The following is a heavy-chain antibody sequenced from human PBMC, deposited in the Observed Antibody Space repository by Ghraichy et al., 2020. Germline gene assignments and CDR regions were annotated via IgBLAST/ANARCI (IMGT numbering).Heavy chain of an antibody. CDR2: VDWNGDNT. Sequence: GGSLRLSCDASGFTFDDYDMSWVRQVPGRGLEWVSSVDWNGDNTAYADSVKGRFTISRDNAKNSLYLQMNSLRVEDTALYRCARGYDYGGEWFDTWGQGTPVTVSS. CDR3: ARGYDYGGEWFDT. D-gene: IGHD4-23*01. V-gene: IGHV3-20*01. J-gene: IGHJ5*02. CDR1: GFTFDDYD.